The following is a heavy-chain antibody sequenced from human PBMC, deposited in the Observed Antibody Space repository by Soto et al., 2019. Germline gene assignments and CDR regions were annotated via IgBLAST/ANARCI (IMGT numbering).Heavy chain of an antibody. V-gene: IGHV1-69*01. CDR1: GGTFSSYA. CDR2: IIPIFGTA. Sequence: QVQLVQSGAEVKKPGSSVKVSCKASGGTFSSYAISWVRQAPGQGLEWMGGIIPIFGTANYAQKFQGRVTITADESTSTAYMELSSLRSEDTAVYYCARDLGYCSSTSCSANWFDPWGQGTLVTVSS. CDR3: ARDLGYCSSTSCSANWFDP. J-gene: IGHJ5*02. D-gene: IGHD2-2*01.